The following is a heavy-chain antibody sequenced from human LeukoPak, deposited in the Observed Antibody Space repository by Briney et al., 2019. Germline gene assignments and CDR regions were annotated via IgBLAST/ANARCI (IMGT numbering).Heavy chain of an antibody. Sequence: GGSLRLSCAASGYTFTSYYMHWVRQAPGQGLEWMGIINPSGGSTSYAQKFQGRVTMTRDTSTSTVYMELRSLRSDDTAVYYCARVWKGNYYGSGSYSPFDYWGQGTLVTVSS. V-gene: IGHV1-46*01. J-gene: IGHJ4*02. D-gene: IGHD3-10*01. CDR1: GYTFTSYY. CDR3: ARVWKGNYYGSGSYSPFDY. CDR2: INPSGGST.